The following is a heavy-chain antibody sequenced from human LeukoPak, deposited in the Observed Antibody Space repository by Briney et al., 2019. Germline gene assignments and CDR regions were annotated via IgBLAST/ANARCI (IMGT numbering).Heavy chain of an antibody. Sequence: SETLSLTCAVYGGSFSGYYWSWIRQPPGKGLEWIGYIYYSGSTNYNPSLKSRVTISVDTSKNQFSLKLSSVTAADTAVYYCARILSGSYYFRYYYYMDVWGKGTTVTISS. J-gene: IGHJ6*03. D-gene: IGHD3-10*01. CDR2: IYYSGST. CDR3: ARILSGSYYFRYYYYMDV. V-gene: IGHV4-59*01. CDR1: GGSFSGYY.